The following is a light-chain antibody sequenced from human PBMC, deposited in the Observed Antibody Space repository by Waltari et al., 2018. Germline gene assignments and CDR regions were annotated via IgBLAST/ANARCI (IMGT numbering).Light chain of an antibody. J-gene: IGKJ4*01. V-gene: IGKV3-11*01. CDR3: QQRSNWPLT. CDR2: DAS. Sequence: EIVLTQSPATLSLSPGERATLSCRASQRVSTFLAWYQQKPGQAPRLLIYDASNRATGIPARFSGSGSGTDFTLTISSLDPEDFAVYFCQQRSNWPLTFGGGTK. CDR1: QRVSTF.